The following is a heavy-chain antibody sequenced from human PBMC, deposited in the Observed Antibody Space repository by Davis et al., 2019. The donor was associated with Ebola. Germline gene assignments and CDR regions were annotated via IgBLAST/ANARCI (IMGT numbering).Heavy chain of an antibody. CDR3: ARDAIRSSWYRYYYYGMDV. CDR2: ISSSSSYI. CDR1: GFSFSSYS. Sequence: GESLKISCAASGFSFSSYSMNWVRQAPGKGLEWVSSISSSSSYIYYADSVKGRFTISRDNAKNSLYLQMNSLRAEDTAVYYCARDAIRSSWYRYYYYGMDVWGQGTTVTVSS. D-gene: IGHD6-13*01. V-gene: IGHV3-21*01. J-gene: IGHJ6*02.